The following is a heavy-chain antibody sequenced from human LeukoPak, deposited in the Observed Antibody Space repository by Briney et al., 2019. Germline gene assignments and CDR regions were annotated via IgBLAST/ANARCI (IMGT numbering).Heavy chain of an antibody. CDR1: GGSISSYY. Sequence: SETLSLTCTVSGGSISSYYWSWIRQPPGKGLEWIGYIYYSGSTNYNPSLKSRVTISVDTSKNQFSLKLSSVTAADTAVYYCARDQGGSGSYSSLYFDYWGQGTLVTVSS. J-gene: IGHJ4*02. CDR2: IYYSGST. V-gene: IGHV4-59*12. D-gene: IGHD3-10*01. CDR3: ARDQGGSGSYSSLYFDY.